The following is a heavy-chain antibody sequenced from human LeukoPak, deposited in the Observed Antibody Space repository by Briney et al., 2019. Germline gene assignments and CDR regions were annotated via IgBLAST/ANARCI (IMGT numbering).Heavy chain of an antibody. CDR2: INHSGST. Sequence: SETLSLTCAVYGGSFSGYYWSWIRQPPGKGLEWIGEINHSGSTNYNPSLKSRVTISVDTSKNQFSLKLSSVTAADTAVYYCARGRRSPQLTMVRGTNWFDLWGQGTLVTVSS. CDR3: ARGRRSPQLTMVRGTNWFDL. V-gene: IGHV4-34*01. CDR1: GGSFSGYY. J-gene: IGHJ5*02. D-gene: IGHD3-10*01.